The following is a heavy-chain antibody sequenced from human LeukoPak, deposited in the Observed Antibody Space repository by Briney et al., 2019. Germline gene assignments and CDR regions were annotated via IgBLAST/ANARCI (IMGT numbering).Heavy chain of an antibody. D-gene: IGHD6-19*01. CDR1: GGSFSGYY. CDR2: INHSGST. Sequence: SETLSLTCAVYGGSFSGYYWSWIRQPPGKGLEWIGEINHSGSTNYNPSLKSRVTISVDTSKNQFSLKLSSVTAADTAVYYCAREKKSXXSGWYHSINLDYWGQGTLVTV. J-gene: IGHJ4*02. V-gene: IGHV4-34*01. CDR3: AREKKSXXSGWYHSINLDY.